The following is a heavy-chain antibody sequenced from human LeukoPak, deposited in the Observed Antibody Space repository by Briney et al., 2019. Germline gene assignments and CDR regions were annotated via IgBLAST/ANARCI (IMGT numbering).Heavy chain of an antibody. D-gene: IGHD4-17*01. CDR3: AKGRGVTTRPHFDF. CDR1: GFTFTGYA. V-gene: IGHV3-23*01. Sequence: PGGSLILSCAASGFTFTGYAMNWVRQAPGKGLEWVSTVSVSGDSTYYADSVKGRFTISRDNSKDTLYLQMNSLRAEDTALYYCAKGRGVTTRPHFDFWGQGPLVTVSS. J-gene: IGHJ4*02. CDR2: VSVSGDST.